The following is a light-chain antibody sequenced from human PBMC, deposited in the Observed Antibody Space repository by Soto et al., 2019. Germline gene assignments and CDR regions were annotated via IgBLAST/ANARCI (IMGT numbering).Light chain of an antibody. V-gene: IGKV3-11*01. J-gene: IGKJ4*01. CDR2: DVS. CDR3: QQRYNWPLT. Sequence: EIVWRQSPATLSLSPGEIATLYCRASQSVSNYLAWYQQKPGQAPRLFIYDVSNRATGIPARFSGSGSGTDFTLTISSLEPEDFAVYYCQQRYNWPLTFGGGTKLEIK. CDR1: QSVSNY.